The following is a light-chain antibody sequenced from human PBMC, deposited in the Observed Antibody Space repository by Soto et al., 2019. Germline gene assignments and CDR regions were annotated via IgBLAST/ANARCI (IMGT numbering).Light chain of an antibody. Sequence: QSALTQPASVSGSPGQSITISCTGTSSDVGGYNYVSWYQQHPGKAPKLMIYEVSNRPSGVFNRFSGSKSGNTASLTISGLQAEVEADYYCSSYTSSSTAVFGGGTKLTVL. V-gene: IGLV2-14*01. J-gene: IGLJ3*02. CDR1: SSDVGGYNY. CDR2: EVS. CDR3: SSYTSSSTAV.